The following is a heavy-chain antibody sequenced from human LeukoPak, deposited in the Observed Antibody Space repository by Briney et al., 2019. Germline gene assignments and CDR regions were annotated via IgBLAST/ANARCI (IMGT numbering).Heavy chain of an antibody. CDR3: ASNGPYYDILTGYYSYYYYMDV. CDR1: GYTFTGYY. V-gene: IGHV1-2*02. J-gene: IGHJ6*03. CDR2: INPNSGGT. D-gene: IGHD3-9*01. Sequence: GASVKVSCKASGYTFTGYYMHWVRQAPGQGPEWMGWINPNSGGTNYAQKFQGRVTMTRDTSISTAYMELSRLRSDDTAVYYCASNGPYYDILTGYYSYYYYMDVWGKGTTVTVSS.